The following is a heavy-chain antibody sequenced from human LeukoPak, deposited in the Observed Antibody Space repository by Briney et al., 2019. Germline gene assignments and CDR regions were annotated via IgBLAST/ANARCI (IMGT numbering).Heavy chain of an antibody. CDR1: GFTFSSYA. CDR2: ISGSGGST. D-gene: IGHD6-13*01. Sequence: GGSLRLSCAASGFTFSSYAMSWVRQAPGKGLEWVSAISGSGGSTYYADSVKGRFTISRDNSKNTLYLQMNSLRAEDTAVYYCAKDTVWDSSSWYTPHGFDYWGQGTLVTVSS. CDR3: AKDTVWDSSSWYTPHGFDY. J-gene: IGHJ4*02. V-gene: IGHV3-23*01.